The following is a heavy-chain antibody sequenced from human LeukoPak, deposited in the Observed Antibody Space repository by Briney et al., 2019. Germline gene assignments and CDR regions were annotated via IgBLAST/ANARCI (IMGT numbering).Heavy chain of an antibody. Sequence: GGSLRLSCAVSGFTFRSFGMHWVRQAPGKGLEWVAFIRSDATNQYYVDSVKGRFTVSRDNSKSTLYLQMNSLRAEDTAVYYCAKDYVGRLSWYFDLWGRGTLVTVSS. D-gene: IGHD3-10*02. CDR3: AKDYVGRLSWYFDL. V-gene: IGHV3-30*02. CDR2: IRSDATNQ. CDR1: GFTFRSFG. J-gene: IGHJ2*01.